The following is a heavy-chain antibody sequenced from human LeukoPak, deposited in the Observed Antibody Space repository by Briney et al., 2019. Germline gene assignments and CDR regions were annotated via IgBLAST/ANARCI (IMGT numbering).Heavy chain of an antibody. Sequence: PSETLSLTCTASGASISSTSHHWDWIRQPPGKGLEWIGSIYYSGSMYSNPSLKSRVTISVDTSKIHFSLKLSSVTAADTAVYYCARHVVYDAFDVWGQGTVVTVSS. V-gene: IGHV4-39*01. CDR3: ARHVVYDAFDV. CDR1: GASISSTSHH. CDR2: IYYSGSM. D-gene: IGHD2-21*01. J-gene: IGHJ3*01.